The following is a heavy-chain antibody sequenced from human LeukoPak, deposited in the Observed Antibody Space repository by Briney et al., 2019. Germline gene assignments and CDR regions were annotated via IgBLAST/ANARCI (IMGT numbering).Heavy chain of an antibody. CDR3: ARLPVAYCSGASCPDY. CDR1: GGSISSSSYN. J-gene: IGHJ4*02. V-gene: IGHV4-39*01. CDR2: IYYSGST. Sequence: SETLSLTCTVSGGSISSSSYNWGWIRQPPGKGLEWIGSIYYSGSTYYNPSLKSRVTISVDTSRNQFSLKLSSVTAADTAVYYCARLPVAYCSGASCPDYWGQGTLVTVSS. D-gene: IGHD2-15*01.